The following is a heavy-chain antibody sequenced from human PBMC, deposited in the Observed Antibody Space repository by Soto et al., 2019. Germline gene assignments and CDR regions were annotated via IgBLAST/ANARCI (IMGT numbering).Heavy chain of an antibody. D-gene: IGHD4-17*01. CDR3: AILSYGSFDY. V-gene: IGHV3-30*03. CDR1: GFTFSSYG. CDR2: ISYDGSNK. J-gene: IGHJ4*02. Sequence: GGSLRLSCAASGFTFSSYGMHWVRQAPGKGLEWVAVISYDGSNKYYADSVKGRFTISRDNSKNTLYLQMNSLRAEDTAVYYCAILSYGSFDYWGQGTRVTVSS.